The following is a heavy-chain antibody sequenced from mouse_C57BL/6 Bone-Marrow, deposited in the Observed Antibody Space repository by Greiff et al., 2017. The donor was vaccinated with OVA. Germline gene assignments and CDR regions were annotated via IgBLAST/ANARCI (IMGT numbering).Heavy chain of an antibody. CDR3: ARSDYKYFDY. CDR2: IYPRSGNT. CDR1: GYTFTSYG. V-gene: IGHV1-81*01. Sequence: QVQLKQSGAELARPGASVKLSCKASGYTFTSYGISWVKQRTGQGLEWIGEIYPRSGNTYYNEKFKGMATLTADKSSSTAYMELRSLTSEDSAVYFCARSDYKYFDYWGQGTTLTVSS. J-gene: IGHJ2*01. D-gene: IGHD2-13*01.